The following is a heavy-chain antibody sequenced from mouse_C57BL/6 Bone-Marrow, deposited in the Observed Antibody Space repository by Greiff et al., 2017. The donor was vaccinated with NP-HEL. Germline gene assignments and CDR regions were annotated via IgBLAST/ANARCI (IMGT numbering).Heavy chain of an antibody. CDR3: ARDAPIYYDYGSWYFDV. D-gene: IGHD2-4*01. CDR2: SRNKANDYTT. CDR1: GFTFSDFY. V-gene: IGHV7-1*01. J-gene: IGHJ1*03. Sequence: EVKVVESGGGLVQSGRSLRLSCATSGFTFSDFYMEWVRQAPGKGLEWIAASRNKANDYTTEYSASVKGRFIVSRDTSQSILYLQMNALRAEDTAIYYCARDAPIYYDYGSWYFDVWGTGTTVTVSS.